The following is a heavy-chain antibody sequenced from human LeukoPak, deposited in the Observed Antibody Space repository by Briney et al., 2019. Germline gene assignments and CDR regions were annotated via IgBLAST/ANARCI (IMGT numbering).Heavy chain of an antibody. CDR1: GFTFSSYG. CDR3: ARDFGSYRFDY. V-gene: IGHV3-33*01. D-gene: IGHD1-26*01. CDR2: IWYDGSNK. J-gene: IGHJ4*02. Sequence: GGSLRLSCAASGFTFSSYGMPWVRQTPGKGLEWVAVIWYDGSNKYYADSVKGRFTISRDNSKNTLYLQMNSLRAEDTAVYYCARDFGSYRFDYWGQGTLVTVSS.